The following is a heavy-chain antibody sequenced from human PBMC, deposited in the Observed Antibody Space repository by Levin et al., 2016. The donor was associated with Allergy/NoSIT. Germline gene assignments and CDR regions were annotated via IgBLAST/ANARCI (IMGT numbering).Heavy chain of an antibody. Sequence: WVRQAPGQGLEWMGIINPSGGSTSYAQKFQGRVTMTRDTSTSTVYMELSSLRSEDTAVYYCARDLCTNGVCYIRYYYGMDVWGQGTTVTVSS. CDR3: ARDLCTNGVCYIRYYYGMDV. D-gene: IGHD2-8*01. V-gene: IGHV1-46*03. CDR2: INPSGGST. J-gene: IGHJ6*02.